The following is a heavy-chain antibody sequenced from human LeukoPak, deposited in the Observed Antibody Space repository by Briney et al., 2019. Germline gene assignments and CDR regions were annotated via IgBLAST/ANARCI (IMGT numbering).Heavy chain of an antibody. V-gene: IGHV3-74*01. D-gene: IGHD6-13*01. CDR3: ARGSSWYNLDMDYYMDV. CDR1: GFTFSSYW. Sequence: GGSLRLSCAASGFTFSSYWMHWVRQAPGKGLVWVSRINSDGSSTSYADSVKGRFTISRDNAKNTLYLQMNSLRAEDTAVYYCARGSSWYNLDMDYYMDVWGKGTTVTISS. CDR2: INSDGSST. J-gene: IGHJ6*03.